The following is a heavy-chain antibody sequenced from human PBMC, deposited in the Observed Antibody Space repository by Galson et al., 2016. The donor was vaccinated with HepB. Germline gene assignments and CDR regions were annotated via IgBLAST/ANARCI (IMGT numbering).Heavy chain of an antibody. Sequence: QSGAEVKKPGESLKISCKGSEYSFTGYWIGWVRQMPGKGLEWMGIVYSGDSDARYSPSFQGQVTISADKSINTAYLQWSSRKASDTAIYSCARLVRGDAFDIGGQGTLVIVSS. CDR2: VYSGDSDA. CDR1: EYSFTGYW. V-gene: IGHV5-51*01. D-gene: IGHD3-10*01. CDR3: ARLVRGDAFDI. J-gene: IGHJ3*02.